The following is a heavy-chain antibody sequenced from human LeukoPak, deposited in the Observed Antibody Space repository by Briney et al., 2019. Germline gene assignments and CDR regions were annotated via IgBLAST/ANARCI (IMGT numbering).Heavy chain of an antibody. J-gene: IGHJ5*02. Sequence: ASVKVSCKASVGTFSNYAINWVRQAPGKGVEWMGGIIPIFGTANYAQKFQGRVTITVDESTSTAYMELSSLRSEDTAVYYCASNREYGSGSYRGFDPWGQGTLVTVSS. V-gene: IGHV1-69*13. CDR2: IIPIFGTA. CDR3: ASNREYGSGSYRGFDP. CDR1: VGTFSNYA. D-gene: IGHD3-10*01.